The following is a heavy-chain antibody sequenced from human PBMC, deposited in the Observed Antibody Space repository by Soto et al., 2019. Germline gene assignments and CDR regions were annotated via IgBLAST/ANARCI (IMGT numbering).Heavy chain of an antibody. CDR2: VYYDGST. J-gene: IGHJ3*02. D-gene: IGHD3-10*01. V-gene: IGHV4-61*01. CDR1: GGSVTSDRYY. CDR3: ATPAGGAFDI. Sequence: LSLTCTVSGGSVTSDRYYWSWIRQPPGKGLEWIGYVYYDGSTNYNPSLKSRGIISLDTSKRQFSLRLTSLTAADTAVYYCATPAGGAFDIWGPGTMVTVSS.